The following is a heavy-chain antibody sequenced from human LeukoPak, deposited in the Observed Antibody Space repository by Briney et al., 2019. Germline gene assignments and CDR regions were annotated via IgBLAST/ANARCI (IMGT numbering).Heavy chain of an antibody. V-gene: IGHV1-18*01. CDR3: ASGSSSPPGSDY. D-gene: IGHD6-13*01. CDR2: ISAYNGNT. CDR1: GGTFSSYA. J-gene: IGHJ4*02. Sequence: ASVKVSCKASGGTFSSYAISWVRQAPGQGLEWMGWISAYNGNTNYAQKLQGRVTMTTDTSTSTAYMELRSLRSDDTAVYYCASGSSSPPGSDYWGQGTLVTVSS.